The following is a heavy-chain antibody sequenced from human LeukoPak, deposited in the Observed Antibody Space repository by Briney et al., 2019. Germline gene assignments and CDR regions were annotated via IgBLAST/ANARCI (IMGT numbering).Heavy chain of an antibody. D-gene: IGHD4/OR15-4a*01. CDR2: ISGSGDNS. V-gene: IGHV3-23*01. J-gene: IGHJ4*02. CDR3: AKCLGDGTNYYFAH. Sequence: PGGSLRLSCAASGFTFSSYAMGWVRLAPGKGLEWVSLISGSGDNSYYADSVKGRFTISRDNSKNTLYLQMSSLRAEDTALYYCAKCLGDGTNYYFAHWGQGTLATVSS. CDR1: GFTFSSYA.